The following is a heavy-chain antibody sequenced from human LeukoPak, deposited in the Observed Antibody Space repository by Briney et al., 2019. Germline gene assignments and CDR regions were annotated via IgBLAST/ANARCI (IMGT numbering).Heavy chain of an antibody. V-gene: IGHV4-34*01. CDR3: ARHGDYYGSGSRY. Sequence: GSLRLSCAASGFIFSNYAMSWVRQAPGKGLEWIGEINHSGSTNYNPSLKSRVTISVDTSKNQFSLKLSSVTAADTAVYYCARHGDYYGSGSRYWGQGTLVTVSS. J-gene: IGHJ4*02. CDR1: GFIFSNYA. D-gene: IGHD3-10*01. CDR2: INHSGST.